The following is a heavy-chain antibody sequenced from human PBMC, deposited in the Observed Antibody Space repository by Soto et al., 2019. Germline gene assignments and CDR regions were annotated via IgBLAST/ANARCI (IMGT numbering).Heavy chain of an antibody. CDR3: ARERTGDPTFFDY. D-gene: IGHD1-1*01. CDR1: GGSFNSYY. V-gene: IGHV4-34*01. CDR2: INYSGST. J-gene: IGHJ4*02. Sequence: SETLSLTCAVYGGSFNSYYWSWIRQPPGKGLEWIGEINYSGSTNYNPSLKSRVTVSVDTSKNQFSLKLSSVTAADTAVYYCARERTGDPTFFDYWGQGTLVTVSS.